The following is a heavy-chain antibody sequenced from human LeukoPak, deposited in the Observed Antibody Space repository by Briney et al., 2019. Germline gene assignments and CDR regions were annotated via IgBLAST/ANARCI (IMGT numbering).Heavy chain of an antibody. CDR3: ARGAVTRFGAFDY. J-gene: IGHJ4*02. CDR2: INHSGST. V-gene: IGHV4-39*07. CDR1: GGSISSGSYY. Sequence: PSETLSLTCTVSGGSISSGSYYWSWIRQPPGKGLEWIGEINHSGSTNYNPSLKSRVTISVDTSKNQFSLKLSSVTAADTAVYYCARGAVTRFGAFDYWGQGTLVTVSS. D-gene: IGHD4-17*01.